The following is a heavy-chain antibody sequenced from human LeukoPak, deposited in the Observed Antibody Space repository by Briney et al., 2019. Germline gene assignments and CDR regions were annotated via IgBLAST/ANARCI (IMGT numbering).Heavy chain of an antibody. CDR1: GFTFSGYG. CDR2: ISYDGSNK. V-gene: IGHV3-30*18. J-gene: IGHJ6*02. D-gene: IGHD4-23*01. CDR3: ANDNAGNSLWYYYRLCV. Sequence: GGSLRLSCAASGFTFSGYGMHWVRQAPGKGLEWVAVISYDGSNKYYADSVKGRFTISRDNSKNTLYLQMNSLRAEDTAVYYCANDNAGNSLWYYYRLCVWGQGTTVTVSS.